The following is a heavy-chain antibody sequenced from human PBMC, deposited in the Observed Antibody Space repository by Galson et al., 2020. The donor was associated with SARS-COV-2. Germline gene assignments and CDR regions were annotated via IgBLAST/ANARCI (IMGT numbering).Heavy chain of an antibody. J-gene: IGHJ4*02. CDR2: ISYDGSNK. D-gene: IGHD3-10*01. V-gene: IGHV3-30*04. CDR3: ARALDTSLELQWFGELLE. Sequence: GESLKISCAASAFSFRTYAMHWVRQAPGKGLEWVAVISYDGSNKYYADSVKGRFTISRDNAKNTLYLQINTLRTEDTAVYYCARALDTSLELQWFGELLEWGQGNLVTVSS. CDR1: AFSFRTYA.